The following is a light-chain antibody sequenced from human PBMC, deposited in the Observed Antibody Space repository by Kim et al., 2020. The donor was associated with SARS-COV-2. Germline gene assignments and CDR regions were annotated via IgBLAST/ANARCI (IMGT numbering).Light chain of an antibody. CDR3: QAWDTTTAV. Sequence: VSPGQTATITCSGDKLGDKYAAWYQQKPGQSPVLVIYQDTKRPSGIPERFSGSNSGNTATLTISGTQAMDEADYYCQAWDTTTAVFGGVTKLTVL. J-gene: IGLJ3*02. CDR2: QDT. CDR1: KLGDKY. V-gene: IGLV3-1*01.